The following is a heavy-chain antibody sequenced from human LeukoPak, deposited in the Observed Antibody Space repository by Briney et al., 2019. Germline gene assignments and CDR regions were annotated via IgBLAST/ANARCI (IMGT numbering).Heavy chain of an antibody. V-gene: IGHV3-7*01. D-gene: IGHD2-15*01. Sequence: GGSLRLSCAASGFTFSNYWMSWVRQAPGKGLEWVANINQDGSEKSYVDSVEGRFTISRDNAKKSLYLHVNSLRAEDTAVYYCARDRRMKRRYFDLWGRGTLVTVSS. J-gene: IGHJ2*01. CDR1: GFTFSNYW. CDR2: INQDGSEK. CDR3: ARDRRMKRRYFDL.